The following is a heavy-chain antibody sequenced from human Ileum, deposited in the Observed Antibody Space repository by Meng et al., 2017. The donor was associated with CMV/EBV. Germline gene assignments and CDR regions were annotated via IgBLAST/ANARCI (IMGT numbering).Heavy chain of an antibody. CDR1: GFTFGTYA. J-gene: IGHJ6*02. V-gene: IGHV3-23*01. CDR3: AKTPPMPNSSGYYYAKFYYGMDV. CDR2: ISNSGSSK. D-gene: IGHD3-22*01. Sequence: GGSLRLSCAASGFTFGTYARNWVRQAPGKGLEWVSGISNSGSSKYYADSARGRFIVSRDNSKKTVGLQISSLRVEDTAVYYCAKTPPMPNSSGYYYAKFYYGMDVWGQGTTVTVSS.